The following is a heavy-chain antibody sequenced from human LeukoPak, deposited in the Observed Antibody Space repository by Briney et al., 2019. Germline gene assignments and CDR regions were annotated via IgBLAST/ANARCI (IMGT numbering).Heavy chain of an antibody. CDR2: IIPIFGTA. V-gene: IGHV1-69*01. D-gene: IGHD6-25*01. CDR1: GGTFSSYA. CDR3: ARDLGGAAVPRDI. J-gene: IGHJ3*02. Sequence: SVKVSCKASGGTFSSYAISWVRQAPGQGLEWMGGIIPIFGTANYAQKFQDRVTITADESTSTAYMELSSLRSEDTAVYYCARDLGGAAVPRDIWGQGTMVTVSS.